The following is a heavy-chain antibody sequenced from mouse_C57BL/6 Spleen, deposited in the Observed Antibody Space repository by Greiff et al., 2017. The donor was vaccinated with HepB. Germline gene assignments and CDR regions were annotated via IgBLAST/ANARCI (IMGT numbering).Heavy chain of an antibody. CDR3: AREDYSKGGYFDV. V-gene: IGHV1-80*01. CDR2: IYPGDGDT. CDR1: GYAFSSYW. Sequence: VKLVESGAELVKPGASVKISCKASGYAFSSYWMNWVKQRPGKGLEWIGQIYPGDGDTNYNGKFKGKATLTAEKSSSTAYMQLSSLTSEDSAVYFCAREDYSKGGYFDVWGTGTTVTVSS. J-gene: IGHJ1*03. D-gene: IGHD2-5*01.